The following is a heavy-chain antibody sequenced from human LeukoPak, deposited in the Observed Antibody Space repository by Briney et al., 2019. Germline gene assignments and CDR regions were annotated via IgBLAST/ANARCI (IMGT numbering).Heavy chain of an antibody. D-gene: IGHD6-19*01. Sequence: GGSLRLSCAASGFTFSSYAMHWVRQAPGKGLEGVAVISYDGSDYYADSVKGRFTISRDNSRDTLYLEMNSLRTEDRAVYYCARANSSAWRNFDFWGQGTLVTVSS. J-gene: IGHJ4*02. CDR1: GFTFSSYA. CDR2: ISYDGSD. CDR3: ARANSSAWRNFDF. V-gene: IGHV3-30-3*01.